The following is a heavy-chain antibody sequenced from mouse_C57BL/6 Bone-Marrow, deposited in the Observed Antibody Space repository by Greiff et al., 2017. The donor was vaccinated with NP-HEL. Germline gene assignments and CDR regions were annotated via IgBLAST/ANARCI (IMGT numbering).Heavy chain of an antibody. CDR2: ISTGGSYT. CDR1: GFTFSSYG. V-gene: IGHV5-6*01. J-gene: IGHJ3*01. CDR3: ARQCAY. Sequence: DVHLVESGGDLVKPGGSLKLSCAASGFTFSSYGMSWVRQTPDKRLEWVATISTGGSYTYYPDSVKGRFTISRDNAKNTLYLQMSSLESEDTARYYCARQCAYWGQGTLVTVSA.